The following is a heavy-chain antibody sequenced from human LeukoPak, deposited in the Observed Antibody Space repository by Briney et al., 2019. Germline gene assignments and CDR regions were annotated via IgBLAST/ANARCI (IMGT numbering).Heavy chain of an antibody. CDR3: ARNDLDC. CDR1: GGSISSYY. D-gene: IGHD3-16*01. V-gene: IGHV4-59*12. CDR2: IYYSGST. J-gene: IGHJ4*02. Sequence: SETLSLTCTVSGGSISSYYWSWIRQPPGKGLEWIGDIYYSGSTNYNPSLKSRLTMSLDTSKNQFSLNLSSVTAADTAMYYCARNDLDCWGRGTLVTVSS.